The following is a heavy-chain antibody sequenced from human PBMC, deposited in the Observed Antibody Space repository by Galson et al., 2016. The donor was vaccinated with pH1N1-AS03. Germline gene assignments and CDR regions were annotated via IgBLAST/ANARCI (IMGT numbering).Heavy chain of an antibody. CDR2: INTDSGVT. J-gene: IGHJ6*02. D-gene: IGHD2/OR15-2a*01. CDR1: GYIFTGFY. CDR3: ARDPRGPCTSTICATAYYFGMDV. V-gene: IGHV1-2*04. Sequence: SVKVSCKASGYIFTGFYVHWVRQAPGQGLEWMGWINTDSGVTNYAQKFEAWVTMTRDTSVSTAYMALYGLKSDDTAVYYCARDPRGPCTSTICATAYYFGMDVWGQGTTVIVSS.